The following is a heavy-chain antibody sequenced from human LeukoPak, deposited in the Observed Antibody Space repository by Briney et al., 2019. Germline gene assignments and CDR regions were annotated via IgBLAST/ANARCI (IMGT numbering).Heavy chain of an antibody. CDR3: ATGDRRNY. D-gene: IGHD7-27*01. CDR1: GYTFTSYA. CDR2: INGGNDNT. V-gene: IGHV1-3*01. J-gene: IGHJ4*02. Sequence: GASVKVSCKASGYTFTSYAMHWMRQAPGQRPEWMGWINGGNDNTKYSQKFQGRITITRDTSASTAYMELSSLRSEDTAVYYCATGDRRNYWGQGTLVTVSA.